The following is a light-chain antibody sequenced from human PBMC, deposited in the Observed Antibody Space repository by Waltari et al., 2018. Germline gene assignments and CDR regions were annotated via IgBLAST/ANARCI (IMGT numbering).Light chain of an antibody. V-gene: IGLV2-14*01. Sequence: HSALPQPASVSRSPGQSITISCPGTISDICPYPYVRWYQQHPDKAPKLIIYEVTYRPSIVSNRFSGSKSGNTASLTISGLQAEDEADYYCSSYTTSSTVVFGGGTKLTVL. CDR3: SSYTTSSTVV. CDR2: EVT. CDR1: ISDICPYPY. J-gene: IGLJ2*01.